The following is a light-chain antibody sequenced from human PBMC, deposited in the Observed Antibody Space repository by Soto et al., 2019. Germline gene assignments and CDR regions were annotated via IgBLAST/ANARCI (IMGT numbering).Light chain of an antibody. Sequence: EIVLTQSPGTLSLSPGERGTLSCRASQSVSKNYLAWYQQKPGQAPRLLIYGASSRATGIPDRFSGSGSGTDFTLTISRLEPEDFAVYSCQQYASSPITFGGGTKVEIK. CDR3: QQYASSPIT. CDR2: GAS. J-gene: IGKJ4*01. CDR1: QSVSKNY. V-gene: IGKV3-20*01.